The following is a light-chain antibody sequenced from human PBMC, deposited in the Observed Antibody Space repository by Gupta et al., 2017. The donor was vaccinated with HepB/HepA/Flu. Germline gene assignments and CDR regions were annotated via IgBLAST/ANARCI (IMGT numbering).Light chain of an antibody. J-gene: IGKJ3*01. V-gene: IGKV1-5*03. CDR3: QQYNSSLFT. Sequence: DIQMTQSPSTLSASVGDRVTITCRASQSISSWLAWYQQKPGKAPKLLIYKASRVESGVPSRFSGSGSGTEFTLTISSLQPDDFATYYCQQYNSSLFTFGHGTKVDIK. CDR2: KAS. CDR1: QSISSW.